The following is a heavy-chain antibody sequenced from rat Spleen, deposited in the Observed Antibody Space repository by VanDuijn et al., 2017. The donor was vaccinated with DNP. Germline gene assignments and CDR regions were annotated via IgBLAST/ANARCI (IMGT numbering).Heavy chain of an antibody. D-gene: IGHD1-11*01. CDR1: GYSITRSYR. CDR3: ARGLNYGGYIYSWYFDF. Sequence: EVQLQESGPGLVKPSQSLSLTCYVTGYSITRSYRWNWIRKFPGNKMEWMGYINYRGSTAYNPSLRSRISITRDTYKNQFFLQLNSLTPEYTATFYCARGLNYGGYIYSWYFDFWGPGTMVTVSS. CDR2: INYRGST. J-gene: IGHJ1*01. V-gene: IGHV3-3*01.